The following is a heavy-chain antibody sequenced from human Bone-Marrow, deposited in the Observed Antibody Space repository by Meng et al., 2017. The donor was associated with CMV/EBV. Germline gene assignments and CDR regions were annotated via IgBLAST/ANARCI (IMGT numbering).Heavy chain of an antibody. CDR1: GFTFSNAW. J-gene: IGHJ6*02. V-gene: IGHV3-74*01. Sequence: GESLKISCAASGFTFSNAWMSWVRQAPGKGLVWVSRINSDGSSTSYADSVKGRFTISRDNAKNTLYLQMNSLRAEDTALYYCAREGAIVVVPAAKYYYYGMDVWGQGTTVTVSS. CDR2: INSDGSST. D-gene: IGHD2-2*01. CDR3: AREGAIVVVPAAKYYYYGMDV.